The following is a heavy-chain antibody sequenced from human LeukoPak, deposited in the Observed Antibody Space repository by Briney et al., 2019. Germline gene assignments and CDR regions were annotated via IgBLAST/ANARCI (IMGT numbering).Heavy chain of an antibody. V-gene: IGHV1-18*01. D-gene: IGHD2-21*01. J-gene: IGHJ3*02. Sequence: ASVKVSCKASGYTFTSYSISWVRQAPGQGLEWMGWISAYNGNTNYAQKLQGRVTMTTDTSTSTAYMELRSLRSDDTAVYYCARDSDSQGAFDIWGQGTMVTVSS. CDR1: GYTFTSYS. CDR3: ARDSDSQGAFDI. CDR2: ISAYNGNT.